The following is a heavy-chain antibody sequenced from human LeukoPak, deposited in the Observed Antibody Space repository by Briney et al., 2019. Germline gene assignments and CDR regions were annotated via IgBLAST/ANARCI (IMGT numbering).Heavy chain of an antibody. CDR1: GGSISSYY. CDR3: ARGYDSSAYYPFNY. Sequence: PSETLSLTCTVSGGSISSYYWSWLRQPPGKGLEWIGYIYYNGSTNYNPSLKSRVTISVDTSKNQFSLMLSSVTAADTAVYYCARGYDSSAYYPFNYWGQGTLVTVSS. J-gene: IGHJ4*02. CDR2: IYYNGST. V-gene: IGHV4-59*01. D-gene: IGHD3-22*01.